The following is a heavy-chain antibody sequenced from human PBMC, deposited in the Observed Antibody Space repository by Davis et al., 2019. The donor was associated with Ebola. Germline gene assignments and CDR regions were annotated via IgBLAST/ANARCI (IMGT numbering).Heavy chain of an antibody. CDR2: INHSGST. Sequence: PSETLSLTCTVSSASISSYYWSWIRQPPGKGLEWIGEINHSGSTNYNPSLKSRVTISVDTSKNQFSLKLSSVTAADTAVYYCARRVRNIVVVPAAIRSRNYYYYMDVWGKGTTVTVSS. CDR1: SASISSYY. J-gene: IGHJ6*03. CDR3: ARRVRNIVVVPAAIRSRNYYYYMDV. V-gene: IGHV4-34*01. D-gene: IGHD2-2*02.